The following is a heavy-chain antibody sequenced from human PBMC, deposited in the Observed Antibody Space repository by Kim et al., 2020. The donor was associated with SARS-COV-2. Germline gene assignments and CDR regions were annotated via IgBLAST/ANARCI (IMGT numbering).Heavy chain of an antibody. J-gene: IGHJ4*02. CDR2: INVGDEKT. Sequence: ASVKVSCKTSGYNFVRYAIHWVRQAPGQSLQWIGWINVGDEKTRYSQHLQGRVTIIRDTSASTVHMELTKVTSEDTALYYCVRADGSVFRIREDYWGQGT. V-gene: IGHV1-3*01. D-gene: IGHD3-10*01. CDR1: GYNFVRYA. CDR3: VRADGSVFRIREDY.